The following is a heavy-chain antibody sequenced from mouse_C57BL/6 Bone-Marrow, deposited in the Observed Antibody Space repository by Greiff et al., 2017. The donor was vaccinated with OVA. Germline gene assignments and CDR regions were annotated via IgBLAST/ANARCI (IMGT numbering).Heavy chain of an antibody. CDR1: GYSITSGYY. D-gene: IGHD1-1*01. CDR3: ARVGITTVNAMDY. Sequence: VQLQQSGPGLVKPSQSLSLTCSVTGYSITSGYYWNWIRQFPGNKLEWMGYISYDGSNNSNPSLKNRISITRDTSKNQFFLKLNSVTTEDTATYYCARVGITTVNAMDYWGQGTSVTVSS. V-gene: IGHV3-6*01. CDR2: ISYDGSN. J-gene: IGHJ4*01.